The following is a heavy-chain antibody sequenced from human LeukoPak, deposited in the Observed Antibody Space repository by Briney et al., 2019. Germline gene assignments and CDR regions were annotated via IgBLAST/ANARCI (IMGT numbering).Heavy chain of an antibody. CDR3: AAIAAAGTSLFDY. J-gene: IGHJ4*02. CDR2: IIPIFGTA. V-gene: IGHV1-69*01. Sequence: GSSVNVSCKASGGTFSSYAISWVRQAPGQGLEWMGGIIPIFGTANYAQKFQGRVTITADESTSTAYMELSSLRSEDTAVYYCAAIAAAGTSLFDYWGQGTLVTVSS. CDR1: GGTFSSYA. D-gene: IGHD6-13*01.